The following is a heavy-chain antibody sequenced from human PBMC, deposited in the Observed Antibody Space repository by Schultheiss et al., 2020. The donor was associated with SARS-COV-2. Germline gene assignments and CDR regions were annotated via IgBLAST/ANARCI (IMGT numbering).Heavy chain of an antibody. D-gene: IGHD1-26*01. V-gene: IGHV3-7*01. CDR2: IKQDGSEK. CDR3: AKDGGVKWELLEYYFDY. Sequence: GGSLRLSCAASGFTFSRFSMNWVRQAPGKGLEWVANIKQDGSEKYYVDSVKGRFTISRDNSKNTLYLQMNSLRAEDTAVYYCAKDGGVKWELLEYYFDYWGQGTLVTVSS. CDR1: GFTFSRFS. J-gene: IGHJ4*02.